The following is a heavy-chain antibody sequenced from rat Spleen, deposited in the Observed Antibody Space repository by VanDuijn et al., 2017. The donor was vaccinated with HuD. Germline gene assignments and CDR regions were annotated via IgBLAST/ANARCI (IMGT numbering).Heavy chain of an antibody. V-gene: IGHV5-25*01. D-gene: IGHD1-4*01. Sequence: EVHLVESGGGLVQPGRSLKLSCAASGFIFSKYDMVWVRQAPGKGLEWVASITNTGGSTYYPDSVKGRFTISRDNAKSTLYLQMNSLRSEDTATYYCARRPGPDYWGQGVMVTVSS. CDR2: ITNTGGST. J-gene: IGHJ2*01. CDR3: ARRPGPDY. CDR1: GFIFSKYD.